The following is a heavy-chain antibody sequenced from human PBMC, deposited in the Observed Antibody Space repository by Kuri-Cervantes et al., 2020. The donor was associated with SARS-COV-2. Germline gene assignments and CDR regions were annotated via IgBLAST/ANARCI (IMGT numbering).Heavy chain of an antibody. CDR1: GYTFTSYY. V-gene: IGHV1-46*01. Sequence: ASVKVSCKASGYTFTSYYMHWVRQAPGQGLEWMGIINPSGGSTNYAQKFQGRVTITADKSTSTAYMELSSLRSEDTAVYYCAREDRGITMVRGVIQGRTPSYYYYYMDVWGKGTMVT. J-gene: IGHJ6*03. CDR3: AREDRGITMVRGVIQGRTPSYYYYYMDV. CDR2: INPSGGST. D-gene: IGHD3-10*01.